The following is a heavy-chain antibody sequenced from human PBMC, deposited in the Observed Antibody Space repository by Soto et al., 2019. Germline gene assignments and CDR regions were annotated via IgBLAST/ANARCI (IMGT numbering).Heavy chain of an antibody. D-gene: IGHD3-22*01. Sequence: GGSLRLSCAAAGFTVSNTYMSWVRQAPGKGLEWVAHLWAGGNFAYYAYSVKGRFTISRDNSKNTLYLQMNSLRAEDTAVYYCAKAAYYYDSSGYSSDYFDYWGQGTLVTVSS. CDR2: LWAGGNFA. V-gene: IGHV3-30*02. J-gene: IGHJ4*02. CDR3: AKAAYYYDSSGYSSDYFDY. CDR1: GFTVSNTY.